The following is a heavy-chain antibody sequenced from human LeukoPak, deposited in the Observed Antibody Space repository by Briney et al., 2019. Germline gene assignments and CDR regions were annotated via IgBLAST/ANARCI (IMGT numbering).Heavy chain of an antibody. CDR2: ISSSGSTI. Sequence: GGSLRLSCAASGFTFSSYEMNWVRQAPGKGLEWVSYISSSGSTIYYADSVKGRFTISRDNAKNSLYLQMNSLRAEDTAVYYCARDSYGSGSYYPHSWFDPWGQGTLVTVSS. J-gene: IGHJ5*02. D-gene: IGHD3-10*01. CDR1: GFTFSSYE. CDR3: ARDSYGSGSYYPHSWFDP. V-gene: IGHV3-48*03.